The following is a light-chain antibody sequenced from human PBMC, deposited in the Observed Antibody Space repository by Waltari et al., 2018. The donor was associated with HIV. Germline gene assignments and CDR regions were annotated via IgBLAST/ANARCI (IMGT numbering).Light chain of an antibody. Sequence: QSVLTQPPSASGTPGQRVIISCSGSTPNIGSSNVNWYQQFSRAAPKLLIYADAQRPSGVPDRFSGLKSGTSASLVISGLQSEDEADYYCSTWDDRLNGVVFGGGTRLTVV. V-gene: IGLV1-44*01. CDR1: TPNIGSSN. CDR3: STWDDRLNGVV. J-gene: IGLJ2*01. CDR2: ADA.